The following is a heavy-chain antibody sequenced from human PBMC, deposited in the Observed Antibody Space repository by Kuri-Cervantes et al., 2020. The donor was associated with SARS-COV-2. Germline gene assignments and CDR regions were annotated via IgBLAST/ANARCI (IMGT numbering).Heavy chain of an antibody. D-gene: IGHD2-2*02. Sequence: ASVKVSCKASGYTFTSYDINWVRQATGQRLEWMGWINAGNGNTKYSQKLQGRVTMTTDTSTSTAYMELRSLRSDDTAVYYCARDAGVPAAILYYYYGMDVWGQGTTVTVSS. J-gene: IGHJ6*02. V-gene: IGHV1-18*01. CDR3: ARDAGVPAAILYYYYGMDV. CDR2: INAGNGNT. CDR1: GYTFTSYD.